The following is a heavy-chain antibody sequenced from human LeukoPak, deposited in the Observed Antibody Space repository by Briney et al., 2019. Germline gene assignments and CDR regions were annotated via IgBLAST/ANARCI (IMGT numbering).Heavy chain of an antibody. CDR1: GFSFSSYE. D-gene: IGHD2-2*01. V-gene: IGHV3-48*03. J-gene: IGHJ6*04. Sequence: GGSLRLSCAASGFSFSSYEMNWVRQAPGKGLEWISYISTSGNTIYYADSVKGRFTISRDNAKNSLFLQMNSLRAEDTAVYYCARGGYQLPVSVWGEGPTVTVSS. CDR3: ARGGYQLPVSV. CDR2: ISTSGNTI.